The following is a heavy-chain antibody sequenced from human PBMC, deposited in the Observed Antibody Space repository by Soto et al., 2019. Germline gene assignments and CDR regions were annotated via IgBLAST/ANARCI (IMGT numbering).Heavy chain of an antibody. J-gene: IGHJ4*02. D-gene: IGHD1-1*01. Sequence: HVHLVQSGAEVKKPGASVKASCKVSGHTLTEFSMHWVRQAPGKGLEWMGGFDPEDGEIVYAQNFQGRVTMTEDTSTDSAYMELSSLKSEDTAVYYCAAGGTRWLHSPFDYWGQGTLVTVSS. CDR1: GHTLTEFS. CDR3: AAGGTRWLHSPFDY. CDR2: FDPEDGEI. V-gene: IGHV1-24*01.